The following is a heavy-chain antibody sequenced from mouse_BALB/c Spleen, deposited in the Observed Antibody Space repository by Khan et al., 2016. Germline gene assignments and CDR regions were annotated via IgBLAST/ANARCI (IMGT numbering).Heavy chain of an antibody. J-gene: IGHJ2*01. D-gene: IGHD1-1*01. CDR1: GFNIKDTF. V-gene: IGHV14-3*02. Sequence: VQLKQSGAELVKPGASVKLSCTASGFNIKDTFMHWVKQRPEQGLEWIGRIDPANGNTRYDPKFQGKANITADTSTNTAYLQLSSLTSEDTAVYSCAIRVPIYYYGSTYGYWGQGTTLTVSS. CDR2: IDPANGNT. CDR3: AIRVPIYYYGSTYGY.